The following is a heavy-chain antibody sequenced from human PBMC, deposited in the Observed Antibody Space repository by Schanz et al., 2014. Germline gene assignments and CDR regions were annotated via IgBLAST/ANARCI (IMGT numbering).Heavy chain of an antibody. D-gene: IGHD6-13*01. CDR1: GYTFTSYG. V-gene: IGHV1-69*10. Sequence: QVQLVQSGAEVKKPGASVKVSCKASGYTFTSYGISWVRQAPGQGLEWMGWIIPILGIANYAQKFQGRVTITADKSTFTAYMDVSSLRSEDTAVYYCASSGDGYSSSWDFDYWGQGTLVTVSS. CDR2: IIPILGIA. CDR3: ASSGDGYSSSWDFDY. J-gene: IGHJ4*02.